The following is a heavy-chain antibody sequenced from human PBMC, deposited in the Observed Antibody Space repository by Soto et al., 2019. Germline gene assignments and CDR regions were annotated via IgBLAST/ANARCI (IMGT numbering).Heavy chain of an antibody. D-gene: IGHD4-4*01. V-gene: IGHV4-31*03. CDR1: GGSISSGGYY. CDR3: ARVMNGYSNYDYGMDV. J-gene: IGHJ6*02. Sequence: QVQLQESGPGLVKPSQTLSLTCTVSGGSISSGGYYWSWIRQHPGKGLEWIGYIYYSGSTYYNPSLKRRVTVSVVTSKNQVSLKLSSVTAADTAVDYCARVMNGYSNYDYGMDVWGQGTTVTVSS. CDR2: IYYSGST.